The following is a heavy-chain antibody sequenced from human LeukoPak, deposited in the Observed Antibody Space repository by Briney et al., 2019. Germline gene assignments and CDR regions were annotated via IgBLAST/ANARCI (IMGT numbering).Heavy chain of an antibody. D-gene: IGHD3-22*01. CDR3: ARDGGYDSSGYYVDY. CDR2: MNPHSGNT. CDR1: GYTFTGYY. Sequence: ASVKVSCKASGYTFTGYYMHWVRQAPGQGLEWMGWMNPHSGNTGYAQKFQGRVTMTRNTSISTAYMELSSLRSEDTAVYYCARDGGYDSSGYYVDYWGQGTLVTVSS. J-gene: IGHJ4*02. V-gene: IGHV1-8*02.